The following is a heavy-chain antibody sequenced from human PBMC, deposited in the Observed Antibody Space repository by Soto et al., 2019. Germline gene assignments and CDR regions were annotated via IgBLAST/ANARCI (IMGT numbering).Heavy chain of an antibody. CDR3: AKLITWIPDY. Sequence: EVQLLESGGGLVQPGVSLRLSCAASGFTFNSYAMSWVRQAPGKGLEWVSAISGSGGSTYYADSVKGRFTISRDNSKNTLYLQMNSLRAEDMAVYYCAKLITWIPDYWGQGTLVTVSS. CDR1: GFTFNSYA. D-gene: IGHD5-18*01. J-gene: IGHJ4*02. CDR2: ISGSGGST. V-gene: IGHV3-23*01.